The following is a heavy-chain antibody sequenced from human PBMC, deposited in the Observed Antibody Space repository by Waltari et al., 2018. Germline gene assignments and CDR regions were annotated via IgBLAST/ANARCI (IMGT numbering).Heavy chain of an antibody. V-gene: IGHV3-74*01. Sequence: EVQLVEAGGDLVQPGGSLRLSCDASGFPFSDYWLPGVRQSPGKGPVWVSRINGDGYGITYSDSVKGRFTISRDNTKNTLYLQMNSLRVEDTAVYYCARKGGRGYAYGPFYFDYWGQGALVIVSS. J-gene: IGHJ4*02. CDR1: GFPFSDYW. D-gene: IGHD5-12*01. CDR3: ARKGGRGYAYGPFYFDY. CDR2: INGDGYGI.